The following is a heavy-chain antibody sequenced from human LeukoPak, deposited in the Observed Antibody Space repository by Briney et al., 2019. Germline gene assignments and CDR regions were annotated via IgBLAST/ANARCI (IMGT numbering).Heavy chain of an antibody. D-gene: IGHD3-10*01. V-gene: IGHV4-39*01. J-gene: IGHJ4*02. Sequence: SETLSLTCTVSGGSISSSSYYWGCIRQPPGKGLEWIGSIYYSGSTYYNPSLKSRVTISVDTSKNQFSLKLSSVTAADTAVYYCARLSQPYYYGSGSYYLYYFDYWGQGTLVTVSS. CDR3: ARLSQPYYYGSGSYYLYYFDY. CDR1: GGSISSSSYY. CDR2: IYYSGST.